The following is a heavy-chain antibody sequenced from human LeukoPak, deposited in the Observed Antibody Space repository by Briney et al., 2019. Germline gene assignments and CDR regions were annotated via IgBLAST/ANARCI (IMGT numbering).Heavy chain of an antibody. CDR2: LYYTGST. V-gene: IGHV4-39*01. CDR1: GDSISSTTYY. D-gene: IGHD6-6*01. J-gene: IGHJ6*03. Sequence: PSETLSLTCAVSGDSISSTTYYWGWIRQPPGKGLEWIGSLYYTGSTYYTPSLKSRVTISVDTSKNQFSLKLTSVTAADTAVYYCARLSSSSSGYYMDVWGKGTTVTVSS. CDR3: ARLSSSSSGYYMDV.